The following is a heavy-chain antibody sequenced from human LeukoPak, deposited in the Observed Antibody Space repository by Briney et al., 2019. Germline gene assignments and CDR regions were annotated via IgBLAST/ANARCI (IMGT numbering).Heavy chain of an antibody. V-gene: IGHV3-21*01. J-gene: IGHJ3*02. CDR2: ISSSSSYI. CDR3: ARDQYYYDSSGSVFDI. CDR1: GFTFSSYS. D-gene: IGHD3-22*01. Sequence: GGSLRLSCAASGFTFSSYSMNWVRQAPGEGLEWVSSISSSSSYIYYADSVKGRFTISRDNAKNSLYLQMNSLRAEDTAVYYCARDQYYYDSSGSVFDIWGQGTMVTVSS.